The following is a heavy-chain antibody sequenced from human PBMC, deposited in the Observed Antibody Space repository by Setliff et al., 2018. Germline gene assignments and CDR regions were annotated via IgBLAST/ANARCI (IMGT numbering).Heavy chain of an antibody. CDR2: ISAYNGNT. J-gene: IGHJ1*01. D-gene: IGHD3-22*01. V-gene: IGHV1-18*01. CDR1: GYTFTSYG. CDR3: ARARGHYYDSSGRSGYFQH. Sequence: ASVKVSCKASGYTFTSYGISWVRQAPGQGLEWMGWISAYNGNTNNAQKLQGRVTMTTDTSTSTAYMELRSLRPDDTAVYYCARARGHYYDSSGRSGYFQHWGQGTLVTVSS.